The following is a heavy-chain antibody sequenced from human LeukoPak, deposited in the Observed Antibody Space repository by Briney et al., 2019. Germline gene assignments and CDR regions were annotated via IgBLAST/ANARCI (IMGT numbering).Heavy chain of an antibody. CDR3: TTDCSSTSCYGDGAFDI. CDR2: IKRKTDGGTT. Sequence: GGSLRLSCAASGFTFNKAWMTWVRQAPGKGLEWVGRIKRKTDGGTTDYAAPVKDRFTISRDDSKNTLYLQMNSLETEDTAVYYCTTDCSSTSCYGDGAFDIWGQGTMVTVSS. V-gene: IGHV3-15*01. CDR1: GFTFNKAW. D-gene: IGHD2-2*01. J-gene: IGHJ3*02.